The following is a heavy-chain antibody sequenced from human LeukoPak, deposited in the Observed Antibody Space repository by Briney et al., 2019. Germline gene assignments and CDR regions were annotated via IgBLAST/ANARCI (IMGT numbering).Heavy chain of an antibody. Sequence: GGSLRLSCAASGFTFSSYGMHWVRQAPGKGLEWVAVISYDGSNKYYADSVKGRFTISRDNSKNTLYLQMNSLRAEDTAVYYCAKLGDSSGRDAFDIWGQGTMVTVSS. CDR3: AKLGDSSGRDAFDI. J-gene: IGHJ3*02. CDR2: ISYDGSNK. D-gene: IGHD3-22*01. CDR1: GFTFSSYG. V-gene: IGHV3-30*18.